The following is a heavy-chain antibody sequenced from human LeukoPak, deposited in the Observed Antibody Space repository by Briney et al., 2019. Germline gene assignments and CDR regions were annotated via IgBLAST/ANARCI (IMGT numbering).Heavy chain of an antibody. J-gene: IGHJ3*02. Sequence: GGSLRLSCAASGFTFSSYGMHWVRQAPGKGPEWVAVISYDGSDKYYADSVKGRFTISRDNSKNTLYVQMNSLRAEDTAVYYCAKDFSTRWYDAFDIWGQGTMVTVSS. CDR3: AKDFSTRWYDAFDI. D-gene: IGHD6-13*01. CDR1: GFTFSSYG. V-gene: IGHV3-30*18. CDR2: ISYDGSDK.